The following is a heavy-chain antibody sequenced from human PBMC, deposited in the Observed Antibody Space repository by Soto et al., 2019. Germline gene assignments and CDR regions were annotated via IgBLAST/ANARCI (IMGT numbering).Heavy chain of an antibody. Sequence: GGSLRLSCAASGFTFSSCSMNWVRQAPGKGLEWVSYISSSSGTIYYADSVKGRFTISRDNAKNSLYLQMNSLRDEDTAVYFCVRARPGHSSSFWFAPWGQGTLVTVSS. J-gene: IGHJ5*02. D-gene: IGHD6-6*01. CDR2: ISSSSGTI. CDR3: VRARPGHSSSFWFAP. CDR1: GFTFSSCS. V-gene: IGHV3-48*02.